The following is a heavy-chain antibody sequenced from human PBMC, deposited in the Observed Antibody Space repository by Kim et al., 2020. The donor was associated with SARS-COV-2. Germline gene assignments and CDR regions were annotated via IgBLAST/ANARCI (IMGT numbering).Heavy chain of an antibody. Sequence: SVKVSCKASGGTFSSYAISWVRQAPGQGLEWMGGIIPIFGTANYAQKFQGRVTITADESTSTAYMELSSLRSEDTAVYYCAREWSGYCSGGSCYGNNNWFDPWGQGTLVTVSS. V-gene: IGHV1-69*13. J-gene: IGHJ5*02. D-gene: IGHD2-15*01. CDR2: IIPIFGTA. CDR3: AREWSGYCSGGSCYGNNNWFDP. CDR1: GGTFSSYA.